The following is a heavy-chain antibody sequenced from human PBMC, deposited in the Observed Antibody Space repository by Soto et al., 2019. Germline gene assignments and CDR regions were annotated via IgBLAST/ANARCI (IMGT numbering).Heavy chain of an antibody. CDR1: GGAINSYY. Sequence: SETLSLTCTVSGGAINSYYWTWIRQPAGKGLEWIGRIYSSGSTKYNPSLQSRVTMSLDTSKNQFSLRLTSVTAADTAVYYCARGQRFSDWFDPWGQGTLVIVSS. CDR3: ARGQRFSDWFDP. CDR2: IYSSGST. J-gene: IGHJ5*02. V-gene: IGHV4-4*07. D-gene: IGHD3-3*01.